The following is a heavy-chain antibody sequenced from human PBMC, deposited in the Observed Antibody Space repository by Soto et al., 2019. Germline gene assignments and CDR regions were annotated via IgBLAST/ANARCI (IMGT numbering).Heavy chain of an antibody. CDR1: GFTFSSYW. V-gene: IGHV3-74*01. Sequence: EVQLVESGGGLVQPGGSLRLSCAASGFTFSSYWMHWVRQAPGKGLVWVSRTNSDVSSTTYADSVKGRFTISRDNAKNTLYLQMTSLRAEDTAVYYCARGGPWATWYFDLWGRGTLVTVSS. J-gene: IGHJ2*01. CDR2: TNSDVSST. D-gene: IGHD5-12*01. CDR3: ARGGPWATWYFDL.